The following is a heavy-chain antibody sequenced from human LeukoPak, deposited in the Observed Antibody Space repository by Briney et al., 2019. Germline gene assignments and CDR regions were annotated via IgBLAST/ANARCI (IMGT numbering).Heavy chain of an antibody. CDR2: ISYDGSNK. V-gene: IGHV3-30*04. CDR3: ARGLTPRYYGMDV. J-gene: IGHJ6*02. CDR1: GFTFSSYA. Sequence: PGGSLRLSCAASGFTFSSYAMHWVRQAPGKGLEWVAVISYDGSNKYYADSVKGRFTISRDNSKNTLYLLMNSLRAEDTAVYYCARGLTPRYYGMDVWGQGTTVTVSS. D-gene: IGHD4-23*01.